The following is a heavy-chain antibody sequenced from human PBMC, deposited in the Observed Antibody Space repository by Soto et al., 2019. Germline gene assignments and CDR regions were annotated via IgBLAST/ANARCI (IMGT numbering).Heavy chain of an antibody. CDR1: GGSISSGGYY. Sequence: QVQLQESGPGLVKPSQTLSLTCTVSGGSISSGGYYWSWIRQHQGKGLEWIGYMYYSGSTYYNPYLIRRVTISVDTPKNQFSLKLSSVTAADTAVYYCARGAGTMAKIDYWGQGTLVTVSS. CDR3: ARGAGTMAKIDY. J-gene: IGHJ4*02. CDR2: MYYSGST. D-gene: IGHD3-10*01. V-gene: IGHV4-31*03.